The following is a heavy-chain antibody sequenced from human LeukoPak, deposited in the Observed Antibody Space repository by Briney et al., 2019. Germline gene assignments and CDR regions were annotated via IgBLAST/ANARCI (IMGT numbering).Heavy chain of an antibody. CDR2: IYYSGST. CDR1: GGSISSYY. V-gene: IGHV4-59*01. CDR3: AREAGYYYDSSGYYRAGAFDI. D-gene: IGHD3-22*01. Sequence: PSEALSLTCTVSGGSISSYYWSWIRQPPGKGLEWIGYIYYSGSTNYNPSLKSRVTISVDTSKNQFSLKLSSVTAADTAVYYCAREAGYYYDSSGYYRAGAFDIWGQGTMVTVSS. J-gene: IGHJ3*02.